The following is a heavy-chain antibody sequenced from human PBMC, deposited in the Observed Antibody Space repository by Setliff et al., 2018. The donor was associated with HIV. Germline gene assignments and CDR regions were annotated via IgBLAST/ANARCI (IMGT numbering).Heavy chain of an antibody. V-gene: IGHV1-2*02. D-gene: IGHD4-17*01. CDR1: GYTFIGYY. CDR2: INPNSGGT. Sequence: GPVKVSCKTSGYTFIGYYIHWVRQAPGQGLEWMGWINPNSGGTIYAQKFQGGVTIASDASINTAYMELRSLKSDDTAVYYCARGVDYGDYLSFDYWGQGTLFTVSS. CDR3: ARGVDYGDYLSFDY. J-gene: IGHJ4*02.